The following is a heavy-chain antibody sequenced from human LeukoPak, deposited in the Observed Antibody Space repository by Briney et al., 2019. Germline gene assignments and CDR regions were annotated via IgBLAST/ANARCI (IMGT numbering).Heavy chain of an antibody. CDR3: ATGTLTMVRGVRYYYYYMDV. Sequence: SQTLSLTCTVSGGSISSGNYYWSWIRQPPGKCLEWIGYIYYSGSTYYNPSLKSRVTISVDTSKNQFSLKLSSVTAADTAVYYCATGTLTMVRGVRYYYYYMDVWGKGTTVTVSS. D-gene: IGHD3-10*01. V-gene: IGHV4-30-4*08. CDR1: GGSISSGNYY. J-gene: IGHJ6*03. CDR2: IYYSGST.